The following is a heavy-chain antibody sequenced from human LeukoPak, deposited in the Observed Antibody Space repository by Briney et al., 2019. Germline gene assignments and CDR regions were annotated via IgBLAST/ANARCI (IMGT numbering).Heavy chain of an antibody. Sequence: SVKVSCKASGGTFSSYAISWVRQAPGQGLEWMGGIIPIFGTANYAQKFQGRVTMTEDTSTDTAYMELSSLRSEDTAVYYCATGGYCSGGSCLENWFDPWGQGTLVTVSS. CDR2: IIPIFGTA. V-gene: IGHV1-69*06. J-gene: IGHJ5*02. D-gene: IGHD2-15*01. CDR1: GGTFSSYA. CDR3: ATGGYCSGGSCLENWFDP.